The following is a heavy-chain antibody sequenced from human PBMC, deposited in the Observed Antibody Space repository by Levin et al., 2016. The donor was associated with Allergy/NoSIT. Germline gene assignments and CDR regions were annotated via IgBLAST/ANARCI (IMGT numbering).Heavy chain of an antibody. CDR2: ISGSGGST. CDR1: GFTFSSYA. J-gene: IGHJ4*02. Sequence: GESLKISCAASGFTFSSYAMSWVRQAPGKGLEWVSAISGSGGSTYYADSVKGRFTISRDNSKNTLYLQMNSLRAEDTAVYYCAKDAVPAAHTTYYYFDYWGQGTLVTVSS. V-gene: IGHV3-23*01. CDR3: AKDAVPAAHTTYYYFDY. D-gene: IGHD2-2*01.